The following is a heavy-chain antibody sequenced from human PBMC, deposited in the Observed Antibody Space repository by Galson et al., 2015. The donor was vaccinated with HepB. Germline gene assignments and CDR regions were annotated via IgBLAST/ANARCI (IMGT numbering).Heavy chain of an antibody. V-gene: IGHV2-70*11. Sequence: PALVKPTPPLTLTCTFSGFSLSTSGMCVSWVRQPPGKALEWLARIDWDDDKYYSTSLKTRLTISKDTSKNQVVLTMTNMDPVDTATYYCARILEGVDAFDIWGQGTMVTVSS. D-gene: IGHD6-13*01. J-gene: IGHJ3*02. CDR3: ARILEGVDAFDI. CDR1: GFSLSTSGMC. CDR2: IDWDDDK.